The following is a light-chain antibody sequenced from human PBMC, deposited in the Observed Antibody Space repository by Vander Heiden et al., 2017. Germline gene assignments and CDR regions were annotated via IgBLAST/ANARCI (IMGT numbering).Light chain of an antibody. Sequence: SSELTQPPSVSVSPGQTASITCSGDKLGNKYACWYQQKAGQSAVLVIYQDSKRPSGIPERFSGSNSGNTATLTISGTQAMDEADYYCQAWDSSTLVFGGGTKLTVL. J-gene: IGLJ3*02. CDR3: QAWDSSTLV. CDR1: KLGNKY. CDR2: QDS. V-gene: IGLV3-1*01.